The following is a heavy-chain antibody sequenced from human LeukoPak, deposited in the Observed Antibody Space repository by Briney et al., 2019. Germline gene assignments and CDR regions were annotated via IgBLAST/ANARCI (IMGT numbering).Heavy chain of an antibody. CDR1: GFTFSSYW. CDR2: INSDGSST. J-gene: IGHJ4*02. CDR3: ARDGRPITYYDFWSVMSPFDY. V-gene: IGHV3-74*01. Sequence: GGSLRLSCAASGFTFSSYWMHWVRQAPGKGLVWVSRINSDGSSTSYADSVKGRFTISRDNAKNSLYLQMNSLRAEDTAVYYCARDGRPITYYDFWSVMSPFDYWGQGTLVTVSS. D-gene: IGHD3-3*01.